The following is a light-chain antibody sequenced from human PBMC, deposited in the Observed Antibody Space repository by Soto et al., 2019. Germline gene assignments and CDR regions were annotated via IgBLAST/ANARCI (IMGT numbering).Light chain of an antibody. CDR3: QQYNNWPLYT. V-gene: IGKV3-15*01. CDR1: QGVSSN. J-gene: IGKJ2*01. Sequence: EIVMTQSPATLSVSPGERATLSCRASQGVSSNLAWYQQKPGQAPRLLIYGASTRATGIPARFSGSGSGTEFTLTISSLQSEDFAVYYCQQYNNWPLYTFGQGIKLEIK. CDR2: GAS.